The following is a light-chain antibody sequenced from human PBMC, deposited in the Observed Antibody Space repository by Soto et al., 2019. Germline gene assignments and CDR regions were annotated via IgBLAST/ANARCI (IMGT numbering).Light chain of an antibody. J-gene: IGKJ5*01. CDR2: DAS. V-gene: IGKV3-11*01. Sequence: EIVLAQSPATLALSPGGRGTVSCRASQGGSSYLASYQQNPGQAPRLLIYDASTRATGIPARFSASGSATDFTLTITRLEPEDFAVYSCQQRSNSITFGQGTRLEIK. CDR1: QGGSSY. CDR3: QQRSNSIT.